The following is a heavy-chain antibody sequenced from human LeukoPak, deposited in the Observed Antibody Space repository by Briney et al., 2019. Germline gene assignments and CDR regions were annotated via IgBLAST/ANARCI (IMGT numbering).Heavy chain of an antibody. CDR3: ARDACSSTSCYKSVDY. Sequence: ASVKVSCKASGYTFTSYGISWVRQAPGQGLEGMGWISAYNGNTNYAQKLQARVTMTTDTSTSTAYMELRSLRSDDTAVYYCARDACSSTSCYKSVDYWGQGTLVTVSS. J-gene: IGHJ4*02. CDR1: GYTFTSYG. CDR2: ISAYNGNT. V-gene: IGHV1-18*01. D-gene: IGHD2-2*02.